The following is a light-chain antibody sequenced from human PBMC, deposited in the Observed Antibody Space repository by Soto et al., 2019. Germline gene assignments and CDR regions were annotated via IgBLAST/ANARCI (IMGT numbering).Light chain of an antibody. CDR1: ESVTNY. Sequence: EIVLTQSPATLSLSPGERGTLSCRASESVTNYLAWYQQKPGQAPRLLVYGASTRATGIPARFSGTGSGTDFTLTVSSLQSEDFAVYYCQQYDNWPQTFGQGTKVDIK. V-gene: IGKV3-15*01. CDR2: GAS. J-gene: IGKJ1*01. CDR3: QQYDNWPQT.